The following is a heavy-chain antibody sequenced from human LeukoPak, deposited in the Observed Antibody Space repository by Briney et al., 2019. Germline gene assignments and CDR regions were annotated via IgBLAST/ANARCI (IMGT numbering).Heavy chain of an antibody. J-gene: IGHJ5*02. Sequence: PSETLSLTCNVSGGSTSSYYWSWIRQPPGKGLEWIGYIYYSGSTNYNPSLKSRVTISVDTSKNQFSLKLSSVTAADTAVYYCARGGHYYDSSGYLHWFDPWGQGTLVTVSS. D-gene: IGHD3-22*01. CDR3: ARGGHYYDSSGYLHWFDP. CDR2: IYYSGST. V-gene: IGHV4-59*01. CDR1: GGSTSSYY.